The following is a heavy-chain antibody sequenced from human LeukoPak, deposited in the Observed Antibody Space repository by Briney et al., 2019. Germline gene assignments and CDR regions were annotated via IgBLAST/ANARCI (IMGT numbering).Heavy chain of an antibody. D-gene: IGHD6-19*01. CDR1: GFTFNSYA. CDR2: VSGSGGIT. J-gene: IGHJ4*02. CDR3: AKTTAGNSSGRNPGWPVDY. Sequence: GGSLRLSCAASGFTFNSYAMTWVRQAPGKGLEWVSHVSGSGGITYYADSVKGRFTIFRDNSKNTLYLQMNSLRADDTAVYYCAKTTAGNSSGRNPGWPVDYWGQGALVTVYS. V-gene: IGHV3-23*01.